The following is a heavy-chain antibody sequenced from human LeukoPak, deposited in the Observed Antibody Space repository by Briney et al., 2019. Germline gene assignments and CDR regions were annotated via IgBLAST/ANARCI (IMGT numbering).Heavy chain of an antibody. Sequence: SGGSLRLSCAASGFTLSSYAMSWVRQAPGKGPEWVSAIGATDDSTYYADSVKGRFTISRDNSRNTIYLQMNSLRVADTALYFCARENIFDFWGQGTLVTVSS. D-gene: IGHD2/OR15-2a*01. CDR1: GFTLSSYA. CDR3: ARENIFDF. V-gene: IGHV3-23*01. J-gene: IGHJ4*01. CDR2: IGATDDST.